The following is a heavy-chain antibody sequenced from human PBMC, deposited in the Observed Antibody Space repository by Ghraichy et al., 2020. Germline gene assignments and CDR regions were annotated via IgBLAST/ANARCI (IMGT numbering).Heavy chain of an antibody. D-gene: IGHD6-19*01. V-gene: IGHV4-34*01. CDR3: ARGGRPYSSGWYHRY. CDR2: INHSGST. CDR1: GGSFSGYY. J-gene: IGHJ4*02. Sequence: ETLSLTCAVYGGSFSGYYWSWIRQPPGKGLEWIGEINHSGSTNYNPSLKSRVTISVDTSKNQFSLKLSSVTAADTAVYYCARGGRPYSSGWYHRYWGQGTLVTVSS.